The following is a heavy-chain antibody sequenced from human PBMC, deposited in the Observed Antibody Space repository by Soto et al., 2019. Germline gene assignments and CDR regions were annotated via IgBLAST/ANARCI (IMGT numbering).Heavy chain of an antibody. CDR1: GFTFNIYA. V-gene: IGHV3-30-3*01. J-gene: IGHJ6*02. Sequence: QTGGSLRLSCAASGFTFNIYALHWVRQAPGKGLEWVAVISFDGTKKYYSDSVKGRLTISRDNLKNTLYLQMNNLRVEDAALYFCAREDDYGYRYINYGLDVWGQGTTVTVSS. CDR2: ISFDGTKK. D-gene: IGHD4-17*01. CDR3: AREDDYGYRYINYGLDV.